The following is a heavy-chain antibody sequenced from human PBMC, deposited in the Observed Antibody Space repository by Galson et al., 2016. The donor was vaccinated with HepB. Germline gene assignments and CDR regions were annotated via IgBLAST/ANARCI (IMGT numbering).Heavy chain of an antibody. D-gene: IGHD6-13*01. CDR3: ARLGYRSTWFDY. V-gene: IGHV3-23*01. CDR2: VSGTGNNA. Sequence: SLRLSCAASGFTLNTYAMSWVRQTPGKGLEWVATVSGTGNNAWYADSVKGRFTISRDNSKNTLSLKMGSLRADDTAVYFCARLGYRSTWFDYWGQGALVTVSS. J-gene: IGHJ5*01. CDR1: GFTLNTYA.